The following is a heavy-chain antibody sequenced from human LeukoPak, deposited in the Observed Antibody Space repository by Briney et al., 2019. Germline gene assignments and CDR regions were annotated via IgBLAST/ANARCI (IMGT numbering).Heavy chain of an antibody. CDR3: ARVSGRLERQSHLDY. Sequence: GGSLRLSCAAPGFTFASYSMNWVPRAPGKGLAGVSSINGDSTYIYNAGSVKGRFTISRDNAQASLYLQMISLRADDTAVYYCARVSGRLERQSHLDYWGQGTLVIVSS. J-gene: IGHJ4*02. D-gene: IGHD1-1*01. CDR2: INGDSTYI. V-gene: IGHV3-21*01. CDR1: GFTFASYS.